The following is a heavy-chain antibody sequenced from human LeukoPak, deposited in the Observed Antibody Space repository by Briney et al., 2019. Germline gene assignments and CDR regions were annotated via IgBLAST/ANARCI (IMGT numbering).Heavy chain of an antibody. D-gene: IGHD2-15*01. CDR2: ISSGGSTI. J-gene: IGHJ4*02. V-gene: IGHV3-11*01. Sequence: GGSLRLSCAASGFTFSDYYMSWIRQAPGKGLEWVSYISSGGSTISYADSVKGRFTISRDNAKNTLYLQMNSLRAEDTAVYYCAKAPGYCSGGSCYSDYWGQGTLVTVSS. CDR1: GFTFSDYY. CDR3: AKAPGYCSGGSCYSDY.